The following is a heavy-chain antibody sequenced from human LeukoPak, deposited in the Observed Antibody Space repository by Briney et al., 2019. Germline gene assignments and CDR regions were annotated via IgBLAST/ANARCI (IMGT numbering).Heavy chain of an antibody. J-gene: IGHJ4*02. CDR3: ARDAYFFGTGSFDY. CDR1: GLTFSSYG. D-gene: IGHD3-10*01. CDR2: ITGSGGST. V-gene: IGHV3-23*01. Sequence: PGGSLRLSCAASGLTFSSYGMSWVRQAPGKGLEWVSTITGSGGSTYYADSVKGRFTISRDNAKNALYLQMNSLKAEDTAVYYCARDAYFFGTGSFDYWGQGAQVTVSS.